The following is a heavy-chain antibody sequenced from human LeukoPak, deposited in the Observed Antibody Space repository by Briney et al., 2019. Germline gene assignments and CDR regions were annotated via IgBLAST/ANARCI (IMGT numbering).Heavy chain of an antibody. J-gene: IGHJ4*02. CDR2: SYYSGSSGST. CDR3: ARMYYHGSGSYWEGTGEQYYFDY. D-gene: IGHD3-10*01. Sequence: SETLSLTCSVSGGSISGYHWSWIRQPPGKGLEGIGYSYYSGSSGSTNYNPSLKSRVTISVDTSKNQFSLRLTSVTAADTAVYYCARMYYHGSGSYWEGTGEQYYFDYWGQGTLVTASS. V-gene: IGHV4-59*12. CDR1: GGSISGYH.